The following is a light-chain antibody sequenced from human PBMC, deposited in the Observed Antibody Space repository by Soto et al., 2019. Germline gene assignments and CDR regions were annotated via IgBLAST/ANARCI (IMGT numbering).Light chain of an antibody. J-gene: IGKJ4*01. Sequence: AIQLTQSPSSLSASVGDRVTITCRASQAISSSLAWYQQQPGKAPKLLIYAASTLESGVPSRFSGSGSGIDFTLTISSLQPEDFATYYCQQLKSFPRTFGGGTKVDIK. CDR1: QAISSS. V-gene: IGKV1-13*02. CDR3: QQLKSFPRT. CDR2: AAS.